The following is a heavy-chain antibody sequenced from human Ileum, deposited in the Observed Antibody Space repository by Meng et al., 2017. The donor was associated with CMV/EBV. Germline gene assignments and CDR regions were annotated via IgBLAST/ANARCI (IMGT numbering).Heavy chain of an antibody. V-gene: IGHV4-59*13. J-gene: IGHJ4*02. D-gene: IGHD3-16*01. CDR1: GGPMSDYY. Sequence: SETLSLTCTVSGGPMSDYYWTWIRQSPGKGLEWIGYVFYTGDYNYNPALEGRVSMSVDTSKKQCSLNLRAVTAADTAVYYCASHRYAANYYSDYWAQGTLVTVSS. CDR3: ASHRYAANYYSDY. CDR2: VFYTGDY.